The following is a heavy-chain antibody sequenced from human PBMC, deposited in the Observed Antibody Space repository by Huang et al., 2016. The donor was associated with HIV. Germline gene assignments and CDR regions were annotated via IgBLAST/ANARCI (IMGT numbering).Heavy chain of an antibody. CDR1: GFTFSSFG. J-gene: IGHJ4*02. CDR3: AKDEKQFCTGGSCHSSNIDS. Sequence: QVQLVESGGGAVQPGGSLRLSCAAAGFTFSSFGMHWVRQRPGQGLEWLIFVSYDGRKTTYADSVNGRFTISRDNSDNTLFLQMNTLTSDDTAIYYCAKDEKQFCTGGSCHSSNIDSWGQGTLVTVSS. V-gene: IGHV3-30*02. D-gene: IGHD2-8*02. CDR2: VSYDGRKT.